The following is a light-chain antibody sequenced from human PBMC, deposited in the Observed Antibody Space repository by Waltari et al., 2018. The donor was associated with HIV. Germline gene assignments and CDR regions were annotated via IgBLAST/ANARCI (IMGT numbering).Light chain of an antibody. J-gene: IGLJ1*01. V-gene: IGLV3-21*02. CDR1: NIGSKS. CDR3: QVWESSSDHYV. Sequence: SYVLTQPPSVSVAPGQTARITCGGNNIGSKSVHWYQQKPGQAPVLVVYDDSDRPSGIRERFSGSNSGNTATLTISRVEAGDEADYYCQVWESSSDHYVFGTGTKVTVL. CDR2: DDS.